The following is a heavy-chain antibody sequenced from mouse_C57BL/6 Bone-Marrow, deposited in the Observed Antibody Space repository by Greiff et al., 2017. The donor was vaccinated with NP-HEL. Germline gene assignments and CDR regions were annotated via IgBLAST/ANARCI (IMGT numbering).Heavy chain of an antibody. Sequence: QVQLQQSGAELVRPGTSVKMSCKASGYTFTNYWIGWAKQRPGHGLEWIGDIYPGGGYTNYNEKSKGKATLTADKSSSTAYMQFSSLTSEDSAIYYCAAFYYGSSYLDYWGQGTTLTVSS. D-gene: IGHD1-1*01. CDR1: GYTFTNYW. CDR3: AAFYYGSSYLDY. CDR2: IYPGGGYT. J-gene: IGHJ2*01. V-gene: IGHV1-63*01.